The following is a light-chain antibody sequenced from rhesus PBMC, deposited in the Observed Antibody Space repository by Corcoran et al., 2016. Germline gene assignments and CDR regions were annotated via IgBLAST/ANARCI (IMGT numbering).Light chain of an antibody. CDR1: QGISSW. CDR2: KAS. V-gene: IGKV1-22*01. Sequence: DIQMTQSPSSLSASVGDKVTITCRASQGISSWLAWSQQKPGKAPKLLIYKASSLQSGVPSRFSGSGSGTDFTLNISSLQPEDFATYYCLQYSSSPYSFGQGTKVEIK. CDR3: LQYSSSPYS. J-gene: IGKJ2*01.